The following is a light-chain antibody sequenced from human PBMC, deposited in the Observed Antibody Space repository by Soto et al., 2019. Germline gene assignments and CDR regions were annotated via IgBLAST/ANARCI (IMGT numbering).Light chain of an antibody. J-gene: IGKJ4*01. CDR2: GAS. V-gene: IGKV3-15*01. CDR1: QGVSKK. Sequence: EIVMTQSPATLSVAPGERVTLSCRASQGVSKKLAWYQHKSGQAPRLLISGASTGATGIPARFSGSGSGSEFTLTISSLPYEDCAGYYCQQYHTWPITFGGGTKVAIK. CDR3: QQYHTWPIT.